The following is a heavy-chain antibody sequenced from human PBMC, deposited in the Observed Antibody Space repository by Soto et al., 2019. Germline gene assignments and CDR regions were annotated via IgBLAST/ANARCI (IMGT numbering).Heavy chain of an antibody. CDR3: ARSRVSTPRLEDPCDF. V-gene: IGHV5-51*01. Sequence: GESLKISCKGSGYSFTTYWLAWVRQIPGKGLEYMGIIYPGDSDSRYSPAFQGQVTISADKSINTAYLQWASLKASDTAIYYCARSRVSTPRLEDPCDFCGQGTRVTVSS. CDR1: GYSFTTYW. J-gene: IGHJ3*01. D-gene: IGHD5-12*01. CDR2: IYPGDSDS.